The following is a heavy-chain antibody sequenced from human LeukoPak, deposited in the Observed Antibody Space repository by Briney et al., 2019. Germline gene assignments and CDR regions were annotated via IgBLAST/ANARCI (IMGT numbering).Heavy chain of an antibody. Sequence: PGGSLRLSCAASGFTFSSYWMHWVRQAPGKGLVWVSRINGDGSSTTYADSVKGRFTISRDNAKTTLHLQMNSLRAEDTAVYYCARKAGGYSYGPLDYWGQGILVTVSS. J-gene: IGHJ4*02. CDR2: INGDGSST. V-gene: IGHV3-74*01. CDR1: GFTFSSYW. CDR3: ARKAGGYSYGPLDY. D-gene: IGHD5-18*01.